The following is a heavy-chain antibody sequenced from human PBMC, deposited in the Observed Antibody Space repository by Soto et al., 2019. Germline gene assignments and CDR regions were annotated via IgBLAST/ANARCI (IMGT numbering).Heavy chain of an antibody. CDR2: IYPGDSDT. J-gene: IGHJ6*03. CDR3: ARTDTAMVTFMDV. Sequence: GESLKISCKGSGYSFTSYWIGWVRQMPGKGLEWLGIIYPGDSDTRYSPSFQGQVTISADKSISTAYLQWSSLKASDTAMYYCARTDTAMVTFMDVWGKGTTVTVSS. V-gene: IGHV5-51*01. D-gene: IGHD5-18*01. CDR1: GYSFTSYW.